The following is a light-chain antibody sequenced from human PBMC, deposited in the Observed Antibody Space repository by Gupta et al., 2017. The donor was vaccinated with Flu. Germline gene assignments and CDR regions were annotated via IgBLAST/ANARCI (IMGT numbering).Light chain of an antibody. Sequence: DIVLTQSPGTLSLSPGERATLSCRASQSIHNSYLAWYQQKPGQAPRLLIYGTSNRATGIPDRFSGSGFATDFTLTISRLEPEDFAVYYCQQFNRSPNTFGQGTKLEIK. CDR2: GTS. CDR3: QQFNRSPNT. CDR1: QSIHNSY. V-gene: IGKV3-20*01. J-gene: IGKJ2*01.